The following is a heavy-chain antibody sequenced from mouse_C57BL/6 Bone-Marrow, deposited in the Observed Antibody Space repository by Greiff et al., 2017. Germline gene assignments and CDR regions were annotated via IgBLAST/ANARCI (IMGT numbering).Heavy chain of an antibody. D-gene: IGHD1-1*01. CDR3: AGVDYYGSGYLFDY. J-gene: IGHJ2*01. V-gene: IGHV1-81*01. CDR1: GYTFTSYG. CDR2: IYPRSGST. Sequence: VKLQQPGAELVRPGASVKLSCKASGYTFTSYGISWVKQRTGRGLEWIGEIYPRSGSTNYNEKFKGKATLTADKSSSTAYMKLRSLTSEDSAVYFCAGVDYYGSGYLFDYWGQGTTLTVSS.